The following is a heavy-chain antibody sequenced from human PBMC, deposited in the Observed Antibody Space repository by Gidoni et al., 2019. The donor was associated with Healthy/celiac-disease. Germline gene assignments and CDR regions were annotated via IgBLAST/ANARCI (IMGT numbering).Heavy chain of an antibody. CDR3: ARSVAAAEIYYYYGMDV. CDR2: IYYSGST. CDR1: GGSISSGGYY. J-gene: IGHJ6*02. D-gene: IGHD6-13*01. Sequence: QVQLQESGPGLVKPSQTLSLTCTVSGGSISSGGYYWSWIRQHPGKGLEWIGYIYYSGSTYYNPSLKSRVTISVDTSKNQFSLKLSSVTAADTTVYYCARSVAAAEIYYYYGMDVWGQGTTVTVSS. V-gene: IGHV4-31*03.